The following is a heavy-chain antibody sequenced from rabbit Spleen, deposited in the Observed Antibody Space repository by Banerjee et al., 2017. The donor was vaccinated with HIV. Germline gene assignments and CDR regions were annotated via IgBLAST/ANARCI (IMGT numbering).Heavy chain of an antibody. J-gene: IGHJ6*01. CDR3: ARDTGTSFSTYGMDL. CDR2: IYAGSSGST. D-gene: IGHD8-1*01. CDR1: GFSFSGILY. Sequence: QQQLEESGGGLVKPGGTLTLTCTASGFSFSGILYMCWVRQAPGKGLEWIACIYAGSSGSTYSASWAKGRFTISKTSSTTVTLQMTSLTVADTATYFCARDTGTSFSTYGMDLWGPGTLVTVS. V-gene: IGHV1S45*01.